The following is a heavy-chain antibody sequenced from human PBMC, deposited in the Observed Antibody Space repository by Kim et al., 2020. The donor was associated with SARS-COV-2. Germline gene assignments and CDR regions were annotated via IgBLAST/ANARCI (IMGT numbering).Heavy chain of an antibody. D-gene: IGHD3-22*01. V-gene: IGHV1-69*01. J-gene: IGHJ4*02. Sequence: QKFQGRVTITADESTSTAYMELSSLRSEDTAVYYCASRYYYDSSGFQFDYWGQGTLVTVSS. CDR3: ASRYYYDSSGFQFDY.